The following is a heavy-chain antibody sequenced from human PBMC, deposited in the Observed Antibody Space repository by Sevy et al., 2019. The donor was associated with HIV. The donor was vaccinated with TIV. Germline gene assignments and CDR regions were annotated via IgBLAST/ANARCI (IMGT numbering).Heavy chain of an antibody. CDR3: AREGDCIGVDCYDDWRLPSYYYYPMDV. CDR1: GFDFGTYS. CDR2: ISSKNDYI. D-gene: IGHD2-15*01. V-gene: IGHV3-21*01. J-gene: IGHJ6*02. Sequence: LSLTCAASGFDFGTYSMNWVRQAPGKGLEWVSSISSKNDYIFYADSVKGRFTISKDNAKNSLYLQMNSLRVEDTSVYYCAREGDCIGVDCYDDWRLPSYYYYPMDVWGQGTTVTVSS.